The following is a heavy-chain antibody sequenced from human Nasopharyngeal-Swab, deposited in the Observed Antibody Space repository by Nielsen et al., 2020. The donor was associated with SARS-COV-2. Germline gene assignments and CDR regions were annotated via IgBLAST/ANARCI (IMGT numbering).Heavy chain of an antibody. Sequence: GESLKISCAASGFTFSSYSMNWVRQALGKGLEWVSYISSSISTIYYADSVKGRFTISRDNAKNTVDLLMDSLTPEDTAVYFCARGGRGDYNEKFDYWGQGTLVTVSS. D-gene: IGHD4-11*01. V-gene: IGHV3-48*01. CDR3: ARGGRGDYNEKFDY. CDR1: GFTFSSYS. J-gene: IGHJ4*02. CDR2: ISSSISTI.